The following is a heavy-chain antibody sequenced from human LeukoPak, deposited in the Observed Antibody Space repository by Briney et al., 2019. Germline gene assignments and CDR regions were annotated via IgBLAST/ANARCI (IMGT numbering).Heavy chain of an antibody. V-gene: IGHV3-64D*06. CDR2: ISSIGDNT. J-gene: IGHJ4*02. CDR1: GFTFSGYA. CDR3: ARYYDSSGYYYPIDY. D-gene: IGHD3-22*01. Sequence: PGGSLRLSCSASGFTFSGYAMHWVRQAPGKGLEYVSAISSIGDNTYYADSVKGRFTISRDNSKNTLYLQMSSLRPEDTAVYYCARYYDSSGYYYPIDYWGQGTLVTVSS.